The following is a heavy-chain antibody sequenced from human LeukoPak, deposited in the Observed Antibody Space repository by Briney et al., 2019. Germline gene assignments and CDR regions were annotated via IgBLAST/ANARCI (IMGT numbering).Heavy chain of an antibody. CDR1: GGSISSYY. CDR2: IYYSGST. Sequence: SETLSLTCTVSGGSISSYYWSWIRQPPGKGLEWIGYIYYSGSTNYNPSLKSRVTISVDTSKNQFSLKLSSVTAADTAVYYCARDGVTFGGVTVGAFDIWGQGTMVTVSS. D-gene: IGHD3-16*02. V-gene: IGHV4-59*01. J-gene: IGHJ3*02. CDR3: ARDGVTFGGVTVGAFDI.